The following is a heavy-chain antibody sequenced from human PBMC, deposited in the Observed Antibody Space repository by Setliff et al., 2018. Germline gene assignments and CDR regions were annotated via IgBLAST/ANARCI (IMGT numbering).Heavy chain of an antibody. CDR1: GGSISTGTYS. D-gene: IGHD3-10*02. CDR2: TYVSGRT. J-gene: IGHJ5*02. Sequence: SETLSLTCTVSGGSISTGTYSWTWIRQPAGKGLEWIGRTYVSGRTDYNPSLKSRVTISVDRSKNQFSLTLSSVTAADTAMYYCAREFAYTRGYYVAETLDPWGQGALVTVSS. CDR3: AREFAYTRGYYVAETLDP. V-gene: IGHV4-61*02.